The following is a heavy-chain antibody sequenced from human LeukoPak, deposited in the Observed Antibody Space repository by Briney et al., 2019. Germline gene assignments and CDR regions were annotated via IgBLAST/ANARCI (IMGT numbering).Heavy chain of an antibody. CDR1: GFTFGNYA. Sequence: GGSLRLSCAASGFTFGNYAMSWVRQAPGKGLEWVAAMSGSGGSTYYTDSVKGRFTISRDNSRNRLYLQMNSLRAEDTTVYYCAKGRPVADTARFDYWGQGTLVTVSS. CDR3: AKGRPVADTARFDY. CDR2: MSGSGGST. J-gene: IGHJ4*02. D-gene: IGHD6-19*01. V-gene: IGHV3-23*01.